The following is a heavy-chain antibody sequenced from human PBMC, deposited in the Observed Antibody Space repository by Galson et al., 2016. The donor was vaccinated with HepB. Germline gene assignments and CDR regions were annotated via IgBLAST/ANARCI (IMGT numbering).Heavy chain of an antibody. CDR2: IWYDGRNK. V-gene: IGHV3-33*01. D-gene: IGHD4-17*01. CDR3: ARDRRPSDYGDYGDYYYYYMDV. Sequence: SLRLSCAASGFTFSSYGMHWVRQAPGKGLEWVAVIWYDGRNKYYVDSVKGRFTISRDNFKNMLYLQMNSLRAEGTAVYYCARDRRPSDYGDYGDYYYYYMDVWGKGTTVTVSS. J-gene: IGHJ6*03. CDR1: GFTFSSYG.